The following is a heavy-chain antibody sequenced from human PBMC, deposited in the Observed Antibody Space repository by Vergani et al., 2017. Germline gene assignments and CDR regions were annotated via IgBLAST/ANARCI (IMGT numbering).Heavy chain of an antibody. CDR3: ARGLPGYCSGGSCYSPRPIRAKPNWFDP. J-gene: IGHJ5*02. D-gene: IGHD2-15*01. Sequence: QVQLQQWGAGLLKPSETLSLTCAVYGGSFSGYYWSWIRQPPGKGLEWIGEINPSGSTNYNPSLKSRVTISVDTSKNQFSLKLSSVTAADTAVYYCARGLPGYCSGGSCYSPRPIRAKPNWFDPWGQGTLVTVSA. V-gene: IGHV4-34*01. CDR2: INPSGST. CDR1: GGSFSGYY.